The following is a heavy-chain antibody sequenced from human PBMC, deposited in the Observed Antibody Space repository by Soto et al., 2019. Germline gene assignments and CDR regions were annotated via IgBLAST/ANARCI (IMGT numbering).Heavy chain of an antibody. CDR3: ANRHVEVVAGSTHTFDY. CDR1: GFSLSTGGVG. Sequence: QITLKESGPTLVKPTQTLTLTCTFSGFSLSTGGVGVGWIRQPPGKALEWLALIYWDDDKRYNPSLQSRLTTTKDAYNQVGLSMTTMDPVDTATYYCANRHVEVVAGSTHTFDYWGPGSLVTFSS. CDR2: IYWDDDK. J-gene: IGHJ4*02. D-gene: IGHD2-15*01. V-gene: IGHV2-5*02.